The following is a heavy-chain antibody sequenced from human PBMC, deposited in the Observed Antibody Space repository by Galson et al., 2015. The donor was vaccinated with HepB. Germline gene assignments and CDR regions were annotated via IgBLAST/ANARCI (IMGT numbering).Heavy chain of an antibody. CDR3: AKGGIVRYCSGGSCYSSLSWFDP. V-gene: IGHV3-23*01. Sequence: VSAISGSGGSTYYADSVKGRFTISRDNSKNTLYLQMNSLRAEDTAVYYCAKGGIVRYCSGGSCYSSLSWFDPWGQGTLVTVSS. CDR2: ISGSGGST. D-gene: IGHD2-15*01. J-gene: IGHJ5*02.